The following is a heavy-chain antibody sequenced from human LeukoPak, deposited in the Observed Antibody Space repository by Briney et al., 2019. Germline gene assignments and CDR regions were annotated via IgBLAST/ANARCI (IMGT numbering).Heavy chain of an antibody. CDR2: ISSSSSTI. D-gene: IGHD2-2*02. Sequence: GGSLRLSCAASGFTFSSYSMNWVRQAPGKGLEWVSYISSSSSTIYYADSVKGRFTISRDNAKNSLYLQMNSLRAEDTAVYYCARDRSPPIVVVPAAISAFDIWGQGTMVTVPS. CDR1: GFTFSSYS. J-gene: IGHJ3*02. CDR3: ARDRSPPIVVVPAAISAFDI. V-gene: IGHV3-48*01.